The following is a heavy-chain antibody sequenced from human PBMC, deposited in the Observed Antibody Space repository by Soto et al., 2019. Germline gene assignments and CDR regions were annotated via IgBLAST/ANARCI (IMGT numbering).Heavy chain of an antibody. D-gene: IGHD6-13*01. V-gene: IGHV1-69*13. CDR3: AREGGIAEDGNNHLGGGWFDA. CDR1: GGTFSSYA. Sequence: SVKVSCKASGGTFSSYAISWVRQAPGQGLEWMGGIIPIFGTANYAQKFQGRVTITADESTSTAYMELSSLRSEDTAVYYCAREGGIAEDGNNHLGGGWFDAWGQGTLVTVSS. CDR2: IIPIFGTA. J-gene: IGHJ5*02.